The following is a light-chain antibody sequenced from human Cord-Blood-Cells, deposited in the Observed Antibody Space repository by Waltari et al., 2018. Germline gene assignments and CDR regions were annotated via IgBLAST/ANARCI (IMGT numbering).Light chain of an antibody. V-gene: IGKV1-39*01. CDR2: AAS. J-gene: IGKJ2*01. Sequence: DIQMTQSPSSLSASVGDRVPITCRASQSISSYLNWYQQKPGKAPKLLIYAASSLQSGVRSRFSGSGSETDFTLTISSLQPEDFATYYCQQSDRTPYPFGQGTKREIK. CDR1: QSISSY. CDR3: QQSDRTPYP.